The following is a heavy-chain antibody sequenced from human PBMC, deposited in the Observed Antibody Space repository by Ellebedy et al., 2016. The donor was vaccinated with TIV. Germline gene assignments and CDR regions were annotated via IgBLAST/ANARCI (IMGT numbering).Heavy chain of an antibody. V-gene: IGHV1-69*13. Sequence: ASVQVSCKASGGTFSSYAISWVRQAPGQGLEWMGGTIPIFGTANYAQKFQGRVTITADESTSTAYMELSSLRSEDTAVYYCARVTDTAMATLDYWGQGTLVTVSS. CDR2: TIPIFGTA. D-gene: IGHD5-18*01. CDR1: GGTFSSYA. CDR3: ARVTDTAMATLDY. J-gene: IGHJ4*02.